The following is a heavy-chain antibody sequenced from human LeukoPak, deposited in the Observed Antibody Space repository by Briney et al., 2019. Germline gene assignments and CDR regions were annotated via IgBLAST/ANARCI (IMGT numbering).Heavy chain of an antibody. CDR1: GLTFTNYW. D-gene: IGHD3-22*01. CDR2: IKQDGSEK. Sequence: GGSLRLSCAAPGLTFTNYWMHWVRQAPGKGLEWVANIKQDGSEKYYVDSVKGRFTISRDNAKNSLYLQMNSLRAEDTAVYYCARDQIPYYYDSSGYSDAFDIWGQGTMVTVSS. V-gene: IGHV3-7*01. CDR3: ARDQIPYYYDSSGYSDAFDI. J-gene: IGHJ3*02.